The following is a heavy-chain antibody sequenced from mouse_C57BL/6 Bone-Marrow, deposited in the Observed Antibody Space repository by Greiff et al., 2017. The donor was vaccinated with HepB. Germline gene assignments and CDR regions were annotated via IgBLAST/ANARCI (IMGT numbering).Heavy chain of an antibody. CDR1: GYSITSGYY. V-gene: IGHV3-6*01. J-gene: IGHJ1*03. D-gene: IGHD5-5*01. Sequence: DVQLQESGPGLVKPSQSLSLTCSVTGYSITSGYYWNWIRQFPGNKLEWMGYISYDGSNNYNPSLKNRISITRDTSKNQFFLKLNSVTTEDTATYYCARDYHWYFDVWGTGTTVTVSS. CDR3: ARDYHWYFDV. CDR2: ISYDGSN.